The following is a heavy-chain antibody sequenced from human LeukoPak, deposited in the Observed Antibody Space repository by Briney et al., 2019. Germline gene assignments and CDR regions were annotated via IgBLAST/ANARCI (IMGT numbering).Heavy chain of an antibody. J-gene: IGHJ4*02. V-gene: IGHV1-2*02. CDR2: INPNSGGT. D-gene: IGHD2-8*01. CDR3: ARPYCTNGVCYTFFDY. CDR1: GYTFTGYY. Sequence: ASVKVSCKASGYTFTGYYMHWVRQAPGQGLEWMGWINPNSGGTNYAQKFQGRVTMTRDTSISTAYMDLSRVRSDDTAVYYCARPYCTNGVCYTFFDYWGQGTLVTVSS.